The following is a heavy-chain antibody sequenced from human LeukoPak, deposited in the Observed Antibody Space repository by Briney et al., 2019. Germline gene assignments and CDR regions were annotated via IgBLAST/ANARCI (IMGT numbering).Heavy chain of an antibody. Sequence: SETLSLTCTVSGGSISSYYWSWIRQPPGKGLEWIGYIYYSESTNYNPSLKSRLSLSVDTSTNQISLRLSSATAADTAVYYCARAVFSYCSGGTCPYFDYWGQGTLVTVSS. J-gene: IGHJ4*02. CDR3: ARAVFSYCSGGTCPYFDY. CDR1: GGSISSYY. V-gene: IGHV4-59*01. D-gene: IGHD2-15*01. CDR2: IYYSEST.